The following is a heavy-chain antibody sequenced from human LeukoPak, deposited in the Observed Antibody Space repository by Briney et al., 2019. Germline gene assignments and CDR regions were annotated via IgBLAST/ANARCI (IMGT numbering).Heavy chain of an antibody. CDR1: GFTFSSYA. CDR3: AKTMVRGASTPYYFDY. V-gene: IGHV3-23*01. Sequence: PGGSLRLSCAAAGFTFSSYAMSWARQAPGKGLEWVSAISGSGGSTYYADSVKGRFTISRDNSKNTLYLQMNSLRAEDTAVYYCAKTMVRGASTPYYFDYWGQGTLVTVSS. D-gene: IGHD3-10*01. J-gene: IGHJ4*02. CDR2: ISGSGGST.